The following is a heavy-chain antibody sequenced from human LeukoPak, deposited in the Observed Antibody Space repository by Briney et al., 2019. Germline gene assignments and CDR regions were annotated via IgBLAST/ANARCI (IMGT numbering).Heavy chain of an antibody. D-gene: IGHD4-17*01. CDR2: IYYSGST. J-gene: IGHJ3*02. CDR3: ARAHGVGAFDI. Sequence: PSETLSLTCTVSGGSISGYYWSWFRQPPGKGLEWIGYIYYSGSTNYNPSLKSRVTISVDTSKNQFSLKLSSVTAADTAVYYCARAHGVGAFDIWGQGTMVTVSS. CDR1: GGSISGYY. V-gene: IGHV4-59*01.